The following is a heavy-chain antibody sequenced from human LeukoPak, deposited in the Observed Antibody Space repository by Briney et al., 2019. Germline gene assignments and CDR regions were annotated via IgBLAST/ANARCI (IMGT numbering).Heavy chain of an antibody. CDR1: GGTFSSYA. CDR2: IIPICGTA. CDR3: ARAYYDSSGYYLFDY. J-gene: IGHJ4*02. D-gene: IGHD3-22*01. V-gene: IGHV1-69*05. Sequence: ASVKVSCKASGGTFSSYAISWVRQAPGQGLEWIGGIIPICGTANYAQKFQGRVTITTDESTSTAYMELSSLRSEDTAVYYCARAYYDSSGYYLFDYWGQGTLVTVSS.